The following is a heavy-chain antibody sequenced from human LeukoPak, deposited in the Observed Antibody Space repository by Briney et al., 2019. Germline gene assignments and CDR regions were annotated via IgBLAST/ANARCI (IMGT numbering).Heavy chain of an antibody. D-gene: IGHD3-10*01. CDR1: GYTFTTYG. CDR3: ASTPPHYYGSGSYSQLDAFDI. V-gene: IGHV7-4-1*02. Sequence: ASVKVSCKASGYTFTTYGISWARQAPGQGLEWMGWINTNTGNPTYAQGFTGRFVFSLDTSVSTAYLQISSLKAEDTAVYYCASTPPHYYGSGSYSQLDAFDIWGQGTMVTVSS. J-gene: IGHJ3*02. CDR2: INTNTGNP.